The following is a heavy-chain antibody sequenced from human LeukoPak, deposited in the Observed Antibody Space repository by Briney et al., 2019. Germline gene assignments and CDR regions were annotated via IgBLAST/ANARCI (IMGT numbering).Heavy chain of an antibody. J-gene: IGHJ5*02. CDR1: GFTVSSNY. D-gene: IGHD1-1*01. CDR2: IYSGGST. Sequence: QTGGSLRLSCAASGFTVSSNYMSWVRQAPGKGLEWVSVIYSGGSTYYADSVKGRFTISRDNSKNTLYLQMNSLRAEDTAVYYCARGQEQLNMGYWFDPWGQGTLVTVSS. V-gene: IGHV3-53*01. CDR3: ARGQEQLNMGYWFDP.